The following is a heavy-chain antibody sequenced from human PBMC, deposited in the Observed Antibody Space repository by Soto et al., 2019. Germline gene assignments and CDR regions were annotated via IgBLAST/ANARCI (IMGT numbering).Heavy chain of an antibody. V-gene: IGHV4-59*01. J-gene: IGHJ4*02. D-gene: IGHD3-22*01. CDR1: GGSISIYY. CDR2: IYYSGST. CDR3: ARSYGYYYDSSVYFDY. Sequence: PSETLSLTCTVSGGSISIYYWSWIRQPPGKGLEWIGYIYYSGSTNYNPSLKSRVTISVDTSKNQFSLKLSSVTAADTAVYYCARSYGYYYDSSVYFDYWGQGTLVTVSS.